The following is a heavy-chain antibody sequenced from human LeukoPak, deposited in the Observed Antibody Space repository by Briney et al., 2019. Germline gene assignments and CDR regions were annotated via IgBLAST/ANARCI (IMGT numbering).Heavy chain of an antibody. J-gene: IGHJ4*02. CDR3: ATYRQVLLPFES. CDR1: GFTFSSYW. D-gene: IGHD2-8*02. V-gene: IGHV3-7*03. CDR2: IKEDGSEK. Sequence: GGSLRLSCAASGFTFSSYWMSWVRQAPGKGLEWVANIKEDGSEKYHVDSVKGRFTISRDNAKNSLYLQMNSLRAEDTAIYYCATYRQVLLPFESWGQGTLVTVSS.